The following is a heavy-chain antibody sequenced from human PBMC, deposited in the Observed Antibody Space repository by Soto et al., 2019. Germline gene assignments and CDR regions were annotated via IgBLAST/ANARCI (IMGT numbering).Heavy chain of an antibody. D-gene: IGHD3-10*01. CDR1: GGSFSGYY. V-gene: IGHV4-34*01. Sequence: SETLSLTCAVYGGSFSGYYWSWIRQPPGKGLEWIGEINHSGSTNYNPSLKSRVTISVDTSKNQFSLKLSSVTAADTAVYYCARVGLLWFGELPLIPPGYYGMDVWGQGTTVTVSS. CDR2: INHSGST. CDR3: ARVGLLWFGELPLIPPGYYGMDV. J-gene: IGHJ6*02.